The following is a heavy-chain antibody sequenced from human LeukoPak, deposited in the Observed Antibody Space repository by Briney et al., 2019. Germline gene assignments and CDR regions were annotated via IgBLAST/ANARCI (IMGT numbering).Heavy chain of an antibody. V-gene: IGHV4-39*07. CDR2: IYYSGST. D-gene: IGHD5-24*01. CDR1: GGSISSSSYY. Sequence: SETLSLTCTVSGGSISSSSYYWGWIRQPPGKGLEWIGSIYYSGSTYYNPSLKSRVTISVDTSKNQFSLKLSSVTAADTAVYYCARGARRDGYNWYYYYYYMDVWGKGTTVTVSS. CDR3: ARGARRDGYNWYYYYYYMDV. J-gene: IGHJ6*03.